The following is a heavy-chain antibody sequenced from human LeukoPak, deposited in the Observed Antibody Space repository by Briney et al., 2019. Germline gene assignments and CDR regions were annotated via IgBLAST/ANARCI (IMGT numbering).Heavy chain of an antibody. Sequence: GGSLGLSCAAAGFTFSTYAMSWVRQAPGKGLEWVSAISGSGGGTYYADPVKGRFTISRDNSKNTLYLQMNSLRAEDTAVYYCARDGAFDWLSYYWGQGTLVTVSS. J-gene: IGHJ4*02. V-gene: IGHV3-23*01. D-gene: IGHD3-9*01. CDR2: ISGSGGGT. CDR1: GFTFSTYA. CDR3: ARDGAFDWLSYY.